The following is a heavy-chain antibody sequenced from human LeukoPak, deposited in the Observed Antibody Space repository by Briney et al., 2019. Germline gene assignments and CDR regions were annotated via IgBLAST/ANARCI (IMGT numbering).Heavy chain of an antibody. CDR1: GFTFSSHW. CDR3: AAGPAGNGHLSSY. V-gene: IGHV3-74*01. J-gene: IGHJ4*02. D-gene: IGHD1-1*01. Sequence: QAGGSLRLSCAASGFTFSSHWMHWVRQAPGKGLMWVSRINGDGNNVNYADSVKGRFTISRDNAKNTLHLQMNSLRAEDTAVYYCAAGPAGNGHLSSYWGQGTRVTVSS. CDR2: INGDGNNV.